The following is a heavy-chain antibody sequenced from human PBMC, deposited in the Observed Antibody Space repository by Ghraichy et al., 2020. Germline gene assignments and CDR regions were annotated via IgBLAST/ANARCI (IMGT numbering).Heavy chain of an antibody. Sequence: GGSLRLSCAASGFIFSNYAMSWVRQAPGKGLEWVSSISVSGDSTYYADSVKGRFTISRDNSKNTVFLQMISLRAEDTAVYYCAKTDYSSDDWGQGTLVTVSS. CDR2: ISVSGDST. CDR3: AKTDYSSDD. J-gene: IGHJ4*02. D-gene: IGHD3-22*01. CDR1: GFIFSNYA. V-gene: IGHV3-23*01.